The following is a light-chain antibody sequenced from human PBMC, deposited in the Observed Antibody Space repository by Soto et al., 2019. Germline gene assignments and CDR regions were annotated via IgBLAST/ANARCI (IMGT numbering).Light chain of an antibody. CDR3: QQCYMGWT. J-gene: IGKJ1*01. CDR2: DAS. V-gene: IGKV1-5*01. CDR1: QSIGRF. Sequence: DIQMTQSPSTLSASVXDRVTITCRASQSIGRFLAWYQHQPGKAPKLLIYDASTLASGVPSRFSGTGSGTEFTFSITSLQPEDFGTYYCQQCYMGWTFGQGTKVDIK.